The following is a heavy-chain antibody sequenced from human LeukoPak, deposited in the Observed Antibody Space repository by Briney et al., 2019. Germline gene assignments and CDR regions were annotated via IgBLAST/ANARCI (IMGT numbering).Heavy chain of an antibody. D-gene: IGHD6-6*01. V-gene: IGHV4-59*12. CDR1: GGSISSYF. CDR2: IYYSGST. J-gene: IGHJ6*02. CDR3: ARGRHLIAARLHYYYGMDV. Sequence: SETLSLTCTVSGGSISSYFWSWIRQPPGKGLEWIGYIYYSGSTKYNPSLKSRVTISLDTPKNQFSLKLSSVTAADTAVYYCARGRHLIAARLHYYYGMDVWGQGTTVTVSS.